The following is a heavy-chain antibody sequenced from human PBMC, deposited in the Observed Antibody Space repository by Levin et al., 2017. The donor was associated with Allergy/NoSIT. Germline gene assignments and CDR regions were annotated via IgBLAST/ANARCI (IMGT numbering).Heavy chain of an antibody. CDR1: GGSISSSSYY. Sequence: SQTLSLTCTVSGGSISSSSYYWGWIRQPPGKGLEWIGSIYYSGSTYYNPSLKSRVTISVDTSKNQFSLKLSSVTAADTAVYYCARCSSSGYYVDYWGQGTLVTVSS. CDR3: ARCSSSGYYVDY. D-gene: IGHD3-22*01. V-gene: IGHV4-39*01. J-gene: IGHJ4*02. CDR2: IYYSGST.